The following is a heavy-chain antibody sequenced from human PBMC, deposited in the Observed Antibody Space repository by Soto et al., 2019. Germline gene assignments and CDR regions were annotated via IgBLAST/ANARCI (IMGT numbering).Heavy chain of an antibody. D-gene: IGHD2-21*01. CDR1: GFSLNTTAMG. CDR2: IYCDDDK. Sequence: QITLKESGPTLVKPTQTLTLTCTFSGFSLNTTAMGVAWIRQPPGKALEWLALIYCDDDKRYNPSLQSRLTITMDTSKNQVVLTMTNMDPVDTAIYFCAHNLTVIAYFDFWGQGTLVTVSS. J-gene: IGHJ4*02. V-gene: IGHV2-5*02. CDR3: AHNLTVIAYFDF.